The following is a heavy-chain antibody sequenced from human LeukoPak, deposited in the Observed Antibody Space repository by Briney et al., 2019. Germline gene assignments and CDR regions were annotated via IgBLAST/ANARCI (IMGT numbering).Heavy chain of an antibody. CDR3: AKDRWAVDTAMVMDY. CDR1: GFTLSSYG. J-gene: IGHJ4*02. D-gene: IGHD5-18*01. V-gene: IGHV3-30*18. Sequence: GRSLRLSCAASGFTLSSYGMHWVRQAPGKGLEWVAVISYDGSNKYYADSVKGRFTISRDNSKNTLYLQMNSLRAEDTAVYYCAKDRWAVDTAMVMDYWGQGTLVTVSS. CDR2: ISYDGSNK.